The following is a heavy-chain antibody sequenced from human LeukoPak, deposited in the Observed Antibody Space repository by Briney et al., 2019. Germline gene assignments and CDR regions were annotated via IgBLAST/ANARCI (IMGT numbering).Heavy chain of an antibody. V-gene: IGHV1-69*04. CDR3: ARTVSGSYQWNYFDY. Sequence: SVKVSCKASGGTFSSYAISWVRQAPGQGLEWMGRIIPILGIANYAQKFQGRVTITADKSTSTAYMELSSLRSEDTAVYYCARTVSGSYQWNYFDYWGQGTLVTVSS. J-gene: IGHJ4*02. D-gene: IGHD1-26*01. CDR2: IIPILGIA. CDR1: GGTFSSYA.